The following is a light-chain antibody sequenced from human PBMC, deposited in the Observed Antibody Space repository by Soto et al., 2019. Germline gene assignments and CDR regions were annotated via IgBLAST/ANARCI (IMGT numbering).Light chain of an antibody. Sequence: ESMLTQSPGTLSLSPGERATLSCRASQSVNSRYLTWYQQKPGQAPRLLIYGASIRATGVPDRFSGSGSGTDFTLTISRLAPEDFAVYYCQQFGDSPPAFTFGQGTKLEI. J-gene: IGKJ2*01. CDR3: QQFGDSPPAFT. V-gene: IGKV3-20*01. CDR2: GAS. CDR1: QSVNSRY.